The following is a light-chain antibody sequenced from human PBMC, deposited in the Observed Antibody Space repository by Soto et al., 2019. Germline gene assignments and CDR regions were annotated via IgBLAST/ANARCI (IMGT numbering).Light chain of an antibody. CDR2: GAS. CDR1: QGVSSSY. Sequence: EIVLTQSPGTLSLSPGERATLSCRASQGVSSSYLAWYQQKPGQPPRLLIYGASSRATGIPDRFSGRGSGTDFTLPITRLEPEDFAVYYCQHYRTSFGGGTKVEIK. CDR3: QHYRTS. J-gene: IGKJ4*01. V-gene: IGKV3-20*01.